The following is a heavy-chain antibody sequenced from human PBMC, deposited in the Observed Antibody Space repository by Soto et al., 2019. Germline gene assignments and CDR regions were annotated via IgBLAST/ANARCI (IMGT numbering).Heavy chain of an antibody. D-gene: IGHD4-17*01. CDR3: TNQLGASHPTGATNDYAVSALG. Sequence: EVQLVESGGGLVQPGGSLRLSCAASGFTFDDYAMHWVRQAPGKGLDWVSGLSWNSVSTGYADSVKGRFTISRDNAKNSLYLQMNSLRPDDSALYYCTNQLGASHPTGATNDYAVSALGWGQGTPVTVPS. V-gene: IGHV3-9*01. CDR1: GFTFDDYA. J-gene: IGHJ4*02. CDR2: LSWNSVST.